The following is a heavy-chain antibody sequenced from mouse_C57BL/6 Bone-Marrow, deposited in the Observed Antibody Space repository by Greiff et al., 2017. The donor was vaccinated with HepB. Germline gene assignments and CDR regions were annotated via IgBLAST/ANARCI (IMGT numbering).Heavy chain of an antibody. Sequence: QVQLQQPGAELVKPGASVKLSCKASGYTFTSYWMHWVKQRPGQGLEWIGMIHPNSGSTNYNEKFKSKATLTVDKSSSTAYMQLSSLTSEDSAVYDCTRRGIYDDALYYWGQGTTLTVSS. CDR2: IHPNSGST. J-gene: IGHJ2*01. CDR1: GYTFTSYW. CDR3: TRRGIYDDALYY. D-gene: IGHD2-3*01. V-gene: IGHV1-64*01.